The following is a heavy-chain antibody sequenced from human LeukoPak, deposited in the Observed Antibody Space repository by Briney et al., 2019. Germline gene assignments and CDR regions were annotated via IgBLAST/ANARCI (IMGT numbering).Heavy chain of an antibody. D-gene: IGHD2-2*02. CDR2: INLNSGGT. V-gene: IGHV1-2*02. CDR3: ARSPNGYCSSTSCYTDYYYYYYGMDV. Sequence: ASVKVSCKASGYTFTGYYMHWVRQAPGQGLEWMGWINLNSGGTNYAQKFQGRVTMTRDTSISTAYMELSRLRSDDTAVYYCARSPNGYCSSTSCYTDYYYYYYGMDVWGQGTTVTVSS. J-gene: IGHJ6*02. CDR1: GYTFTGYY.